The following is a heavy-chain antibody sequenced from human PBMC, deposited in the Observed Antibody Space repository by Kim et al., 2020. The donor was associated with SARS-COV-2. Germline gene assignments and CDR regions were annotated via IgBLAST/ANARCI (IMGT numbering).Heavy chain of an antibody. CDR2: IWYDGSNK. V-gene: IGHV3-33*01. Sequence: GGSLRLSCAASGFTFSSYGMHWVRQAPGKGLEWVAVIWYDGSNKYYADSVKGRFTISRDNSKNTLYLQMNSLRAEDTAVYYCARTNSHSSSWYYYYYGMDVWGQGTTVTVSS. J-gene: IGHJ6*02. CDR3: ARTNSHSSSWYYYYYGMDV. D-gene: IGHD6-13*01. CDR1: GFTFSSYG.